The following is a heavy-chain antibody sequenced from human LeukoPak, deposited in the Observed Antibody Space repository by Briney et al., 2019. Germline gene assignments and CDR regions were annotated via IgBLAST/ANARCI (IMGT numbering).Heavy chain of an antibody. J-gene: IGHJ6*02. Sequence: ASVKVSCKASGYTFTGYYMHWVRQATGQGLEWMGWMNPNSGNTGYAQKFQGRVTMTRNTSISTAYMELSSLRSEDTAVYYCARYDILTGYPLGMDVWGQGTTVTVSS. D-gene: IGHD3-9*01. CDR3: ARYDILTGYPLGMDV. V-gene: IGHV1-8*02. CDR1: GYTFTGYY. CDR2: MNPNSGNT.